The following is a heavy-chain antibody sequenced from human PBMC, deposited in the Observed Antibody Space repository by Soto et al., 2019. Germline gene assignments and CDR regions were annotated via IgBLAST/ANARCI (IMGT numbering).Heavy chain of an antibody. D-gene: IGHD1-1*01. CDR3: TTGGATEH. V-gene: IGHV3-7*01. Sequence: EVQLVDSGGGLGQPGGSLRLSCAVSGFIFSDYRMSWVRQAPGKGLEWVANIKQDGSDTKYVNSVKGRFTISRDNVKNSLYLQMNSLRAEDTAVYYCTTGGATEHWGQGTLVTVSS. CDR2: IKQDGSDT. CDR1: GFIFSDYR. J-gene: IGHJ4*02.